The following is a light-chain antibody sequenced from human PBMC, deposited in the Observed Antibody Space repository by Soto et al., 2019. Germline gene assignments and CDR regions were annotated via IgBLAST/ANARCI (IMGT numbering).Light chain of an antibody. CDR3: QQYDSSPRT. CDR1: QSVSSSY. CDR2: GAS. V-gene: IGKV3-20*01. J-gene: IGKJ1*01. Sequence: IVLRHSPGTLSLSPGERATLSCRASQSVSSSYLAWYQQKPGQAPSLLIYGASSRATGIPDRFSGSGSGTDLTLTISRLEPEDFAVYYCQQYDSSPRTFGQGTKV.